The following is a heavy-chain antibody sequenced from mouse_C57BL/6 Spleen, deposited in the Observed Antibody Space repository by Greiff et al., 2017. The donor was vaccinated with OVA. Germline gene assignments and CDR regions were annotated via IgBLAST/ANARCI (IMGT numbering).Heavy chain of an antibody. CDR2: IDPSDSYT. CDR1: GYTFTSYW. Sequence: VQLQQPGAELVMPGASVKLSCKASGYTFTSYWMHWVKQRPGQGLEWIGEIDPSDSYTNYNQKFKGKSTLTVDKSSSTAYMQLSSLTSEDAAVYYGGRECRGFADWGQGTLVTVSA. V-gene: IGHV1-69*01. CDR3: GRECRGFAD. J-gene: IGHJ3*01. D-gene: IGHD6-1*01.